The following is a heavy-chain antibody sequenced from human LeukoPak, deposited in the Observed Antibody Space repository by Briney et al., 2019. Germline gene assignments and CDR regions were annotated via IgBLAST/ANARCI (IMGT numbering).Heavy chain of an antibody. V-gene: IGHV3-30*02. CDR3: AKDYSSSWYFWFDP. CDR1: GFTFSSYW. Sequence: KAGGSLRLSCAASGFTFSSYWMSWVRQAPGKGLEWVAFIRYDGSNKYYADSVKGRFTISRDNSKNTLYLQMNSLRAEDTAVYYCAKDYSSSWYFWFDPWGQGTLVTVSS. D-gene: IGHD6-13*01. J-gene: IGHJ5*02. CDR2: IRYDGSNK.